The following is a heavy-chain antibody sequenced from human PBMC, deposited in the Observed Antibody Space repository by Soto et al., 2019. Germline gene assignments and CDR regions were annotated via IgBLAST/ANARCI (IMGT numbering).Heavy chain of an antibody. J-gene: IGHJ1*01. D-gene: IGHD6-6*01. CDR3: AKGPWGLLVYTYFQH. CDR2: IWYDGSNK. Sequence: GGSLRLSCAASGFTFSSYGMHWVRQAPGKGLEWVAVIWYDGSNKYYADSVKGRFTISRDNSKNTLYLQMNSLRAEDTAVYYCAKGPWGLLVYTYFQHWGQGTLVTVSS. V-gene: IGHV3-33*06. CDR1: GFTFSSYG.